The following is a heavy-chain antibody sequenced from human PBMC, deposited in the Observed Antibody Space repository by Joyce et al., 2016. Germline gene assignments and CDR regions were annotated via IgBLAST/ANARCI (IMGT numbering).Heavy chain of an antibody. CDR2: IYYSGNT. J-gene: IGHJ4*02. D-gene: IGHD1-26*01. V-gene: IGHV4-39*01. CDR1: GGSISSSTYY. Sequence: QLQLQESGPGLVKPSETLSLTCTVSGGSISSSTYYWGWIRQPPGNGLEWIGSIYYSGNTYYNPSLKSRVTISLDTSGNQFSLKLSSVTAADTAVYYCAGQTVGATKYWGQGTLVTVSS. CDR3: AGQTVGATKY.